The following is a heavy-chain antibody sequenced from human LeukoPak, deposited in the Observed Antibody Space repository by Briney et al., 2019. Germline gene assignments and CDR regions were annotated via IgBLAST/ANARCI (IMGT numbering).Heavy chain of an antibody. CDR3: ARAGGRDNSYGFQDY. V-gene: IGHV4-61*02. D-gene: IGHD5-18*01. J-gene: IGHJ4*02. Sequence: SQTLSLTCTVSGGSISSGVYYWSWIRQPAGKGLEWIGRIYTSGNTNYNPSLKSRVTISLDTSKNHFSLRLSSVTAADTAVYYCARAGGRDNSYGFQDYWGQGTLVTVSS. CDR1: GGSISSGVYY. CDR2: IYTSGNT.